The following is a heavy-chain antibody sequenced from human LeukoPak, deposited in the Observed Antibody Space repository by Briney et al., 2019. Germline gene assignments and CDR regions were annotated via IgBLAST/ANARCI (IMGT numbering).Heavy chain of an antibody. J-gene: IGHJ4*02. CDR1: GYTFIGYY. CDR3: ARTDYSGSYDY. D-gene: IGHD1-26*01. V-gene: IGHV1-2*02. CDR2: INPNSGGT. Sequence: ASVKVSSEASGYTFIGYYMHWVRQAPGQGLEWMGWINPNSGGTNFAQKFQGRVTMTRDTSISTAYMELRSLRADDTAVYYCARTDYSGSYDYWGQGTLDTVSS.